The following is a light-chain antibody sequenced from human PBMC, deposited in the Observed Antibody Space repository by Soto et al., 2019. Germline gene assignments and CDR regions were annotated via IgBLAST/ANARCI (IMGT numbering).Light chain of an antibody. J-gene: IGKJ3*01. CDR3: MQALQTPFT. CDR2: LGS. V-gene: IGKV2-28*01. Sequence: DIVMTQSPLSLPVTPGEPASISCRSSQSLLHSKGYNYLDWYLQKPGQSPQLLIYLGSNRASGVPDRFSGSGSGTDFTLKISRVEAEDVGVYYCMQALQTPFTFGPGTKVD. CDR1: QSLLHSKGYNY.